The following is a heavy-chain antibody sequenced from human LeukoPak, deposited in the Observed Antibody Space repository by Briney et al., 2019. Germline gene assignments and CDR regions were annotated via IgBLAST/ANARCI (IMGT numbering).Heavy chain of an antibody. V-gene: IGHV4-59*01. CDR1: GGSINGDY. Sequence: SETLSLTCSVSGGSINGDYWAWIRQPPGKGLEWIGYMYYTGSTNYNPSLKSRVTISLATSKNHFSLKLNSVTAADTAVYYCARVSVVYGMDVWGRGTTVTVSS. J-gene: IGHJ6*02. CDR2: MYYTGST. CDR3: ARVSVVYGMDV.